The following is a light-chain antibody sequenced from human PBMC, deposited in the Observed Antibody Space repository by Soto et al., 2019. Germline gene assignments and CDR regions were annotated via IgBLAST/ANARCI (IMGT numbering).Light chain of an antibody. CDR1: QTINSW. CDR2: DAS. CDR3: QQRSDWPIT. J-gene: IGKJ5*01. V-gene: IGKV1-5*01. Sequence: DIQMTQPPSTLTASVGDRVTITCRASQTINSWLAWYQQKPGKAPKVLIFDASSLKTGVPSRFSGSGSGTEFTLTISSLEPEDFAVYYCQQRSDWPITFGQGTRLEIK.